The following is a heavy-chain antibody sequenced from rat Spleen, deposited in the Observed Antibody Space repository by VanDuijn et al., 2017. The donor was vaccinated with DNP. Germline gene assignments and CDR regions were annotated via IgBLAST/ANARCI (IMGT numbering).Heavy chain of an antibody. CDR1: GFTFSDYN. J-gene: IGHJ4*01. Sequence: EVQLVESGGDLVQPGRSLKLSCAASGFTFSDYNMAWVRQAPKRGLEWVATIIYDGSNTFFGDSVKGRFTISRDNAKSTLYLQMDSLRSEETATYYCARVQLGYYALDAWGQGTSVTVSS. D-gene: IGHD5-1*01. V-gene: IGHV5-7*01. CDR2: IIYDGSNT. CDR3: ARVQLGYYALDA.